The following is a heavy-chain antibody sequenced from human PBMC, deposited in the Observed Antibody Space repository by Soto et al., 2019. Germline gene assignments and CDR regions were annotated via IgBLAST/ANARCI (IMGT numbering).Heavy chain of an antibody. D-gene: IGHD3-10*01. J-gene: IGHJ4*02. CDR2: ISGSDGST. CDR3: AKDSRVTMVRGVIIPPGY. Sequence: EVQLLESGGGLVQPGGSLRLSCAASGFTFSSYAMSWVRQAPGKGLEWVSGISGSDGSTYYADSVKGRFTISRDNXKXTPXMQMNSLRAEDTAVYYCAKDSRVTMVRGVIIPPGYWGQGTLVTVSS. CDR1: GFTFSSYA. V-gene: IGHV3-23*01.